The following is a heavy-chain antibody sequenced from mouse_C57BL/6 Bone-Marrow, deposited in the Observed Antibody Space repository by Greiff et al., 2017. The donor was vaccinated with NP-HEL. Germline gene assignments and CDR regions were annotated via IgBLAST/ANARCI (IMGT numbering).Heavy chain of an antibody. CDR3: ARYYYGSSSFDY. CDR2: LDPNSGGT. D-gene: IGHD1-1*01. Sequence: VKLQQPGAELVKPGASVKLSCKASGYTFTSYLMHWVKQRPGRGLEWIGRLDPNSGGTKYNEKFKSKATLTVDKPSSTAYMQLNSLTSEDSAVYYCARYYYGSSSFDYWGQGTTLTVSS. V-gene: IGHV1-72*01. CDR1: GYTFTSYL. J-gene: IGHJ2*01.